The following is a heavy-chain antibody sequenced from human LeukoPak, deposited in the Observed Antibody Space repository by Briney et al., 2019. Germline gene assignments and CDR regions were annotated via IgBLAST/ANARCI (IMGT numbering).Heavy chain of an antibody. Sequence: SETLSLTCTVSGGSISSSSYYWGWIRQPPGKGLEWIGSIYYSGSTNYNPSLKSRVTISVDTSKNQFSLKLSSVTAADTAVYYCARDANPTSSGWPYFDYWGQGTLVTVSS. CDR2: IYYSGST. J-gene: IGHJ4*02. D-gene: IGHD6-19*01. CDR1: GGSISSSSYY. V-gene: IGHV4-39*07. CDR3: ARDANPTSSGWPYFDY.